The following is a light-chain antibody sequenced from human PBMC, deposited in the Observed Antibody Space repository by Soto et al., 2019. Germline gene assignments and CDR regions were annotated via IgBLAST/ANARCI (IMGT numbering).Light chain of an antibody. CDR1: QTISSW. V-gene: IGKV1-5*01. Sequence: DIHMTQSPSTLSGSVGDRVTITCRASQTISSWLAWYQQKPGKAPKLLIYAASSLQSGVPSRFSGSGSGTEFTLTIRSLQPDDFATYYCQQSNSYSWTFGHRTMVDIK. CDR2: AAS. CDR3: QQSNSYSWT. J-gene: IGKJ1*01.